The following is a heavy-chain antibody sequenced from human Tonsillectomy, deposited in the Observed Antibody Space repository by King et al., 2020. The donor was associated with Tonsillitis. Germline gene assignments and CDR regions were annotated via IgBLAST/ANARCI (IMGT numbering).Heavy chain of an antibody. CDR2: ISTSGSDV. J-gene: IGHJ5*02. CDR1: GFTFSSYS. D-gene: IGHD3-3*01. Sequence: VQLVESGGGLVKPGGSLRLSCAASGFTFSSYSMNWVRQAPGKGLEWVSSISTSGSDVYYADSVKGRFTISRDNAKNSLYLQMNSLRAEDTAVYYCARSLYDCWSGGWFDPWGQGTLVTVPS. V-gene: IGHV3-21*01. CDR3: ARSLYDCWSGGWFDP.